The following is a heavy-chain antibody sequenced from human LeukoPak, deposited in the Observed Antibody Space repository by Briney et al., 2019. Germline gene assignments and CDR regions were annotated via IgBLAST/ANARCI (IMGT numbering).Heavy chain of an antibody. CDR1: GFTFSSYG. Sequence: GGSLRLSCAASGFTFSSYGMHWVRQAPGKGLEWVAFIRYDGSNKYYADSVKGRFTISRDNSKNTLYLQMNSLRAEDTAVYYCVKDAYGSGSTQDYWGQGTLVIVSS. V-gene: IGHV3-30*02. CDR2: IRYDGSNK. CDR3: VKDAYGSGSTQDY. J-gene: IGHJ4*02. D-gene: IGHD3-10*01.